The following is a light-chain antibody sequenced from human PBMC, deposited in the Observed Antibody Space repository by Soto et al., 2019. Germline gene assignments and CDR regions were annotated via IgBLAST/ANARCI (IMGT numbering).Light chain of an antibody. J-gene: IGLJ2*01. CDR3: CSYAGSSTLARVV. Sequence: QSVLTQPASVSGSPGQSITISCTGTSSDVGSYNLVSWYQQHPGKAPKLMIYEGSKRPSGVSNRFSGSKSGNTASLTISGLQAEDEADYYCCSYAGSSTLARVVFGGGTKVTVL. CDR1: SSDVGSYNL. CDR2: EGS. V-gene: IGLV2-23*01.